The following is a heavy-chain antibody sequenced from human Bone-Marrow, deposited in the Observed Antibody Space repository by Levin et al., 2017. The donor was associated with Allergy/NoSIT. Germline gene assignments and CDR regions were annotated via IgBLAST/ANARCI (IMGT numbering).Heavy chain of an antibody. CDR3: VTDAFPSGYGNYGYDF. D-gene: IGHD4-17*01. CDR1: GFTFSDAW. CDR2: IRTKGAGGTA. J-gene: IGHJ4*02. V-gene: IGHV3-15*07. Sequence: PGGSLRLSCVASGFTFSDAWMSWVRQIPGKGLEWVGRIRTKGAGGTADYSAPVQGRFTISSDDSKDTPYLQMNSLRLEDTAVYHCVTDAFPSGYGNYGYDFWGQGSLVTVSS.